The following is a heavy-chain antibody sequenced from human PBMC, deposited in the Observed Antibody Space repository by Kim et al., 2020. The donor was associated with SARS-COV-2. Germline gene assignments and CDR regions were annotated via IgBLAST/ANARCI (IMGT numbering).Heavy chain of an antibody. D-gene: IGHD3-22*01. V-gene: IGHV1-8*01. J-gene: IGHJ4*02. CDR1: GYTFTSYD. CDR3: ARGLSWDHYDSSGYYVDAWY. CDR2: MNPNSGNT. Sequence: ASVKVSCKASGYTFTSYDINWVRQATGQGLEWMGWMNPNSGNTGYAQKFQGRVTMTRNTSISTAYMELSSLRSEDTAVYYCARGLSWDHYDSSGYYVDAWYWGQGTLVTVSS.